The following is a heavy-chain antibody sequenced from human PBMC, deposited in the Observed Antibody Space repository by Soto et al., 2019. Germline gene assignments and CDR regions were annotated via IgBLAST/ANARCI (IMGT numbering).Heavy chain of an antibody. CDR3: ARSLSAIPGDN. J-gene: IGHJ4*02. V-gene: IGHV3-7*05. D-gene: IGHD2-2*01. CDR1: GFTFSSYW. CDR2: IKQDESEK. Sequence: PGGSLRLSCAASGFTFSSYWMSWVRQVPGKGPEWVANIKQDESEKYYVDSVKGRFTISRDNAKNSVYLQTNSLSAEDTAVYHCARSLSAIPGDNWGQGTLVTVSS.